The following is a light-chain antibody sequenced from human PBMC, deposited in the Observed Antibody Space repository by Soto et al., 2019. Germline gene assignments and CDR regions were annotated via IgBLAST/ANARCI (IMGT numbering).Light chain of an antibody. CDR3: SSYTSSSNPYV. V-gene: IGLV2-14*01. CDR2: DVS. J-gene: IGLJ1*01. CDR1: SSDVGGYNY. Sequence: QSALPQPASVSGSPGQSITISCTGTSSDVGGYNYVSWYQQHPAKAPKLMIYDVSNRPSGVSNRFSGSKSGNTASLTISGLQAEDEADYDCSSYTSSSNPYVFGTGTKLTVL.